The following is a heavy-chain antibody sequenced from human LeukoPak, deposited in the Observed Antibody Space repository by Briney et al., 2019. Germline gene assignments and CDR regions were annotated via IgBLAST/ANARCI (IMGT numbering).Heavy chain of an antibody. CDR1: GYSFTSYW. J-gene: IGHJ4*02. V-gene: IGHV5-51*01. CDR3: ARTYYYDSSGYYYGDY. Sequence: GESLKISCKGSGYSFTSYWIGWVRQMPGKGLEWMGNLYPGDSDTRYSPSFQGQVTISADKSMSTAYLQWSSLKASDTAMYYCARTYYYDSSGYYYGDYWGQGTLVTVSS. D-gene: IGHD3-22*01. CDR2: LYPGDSDT.